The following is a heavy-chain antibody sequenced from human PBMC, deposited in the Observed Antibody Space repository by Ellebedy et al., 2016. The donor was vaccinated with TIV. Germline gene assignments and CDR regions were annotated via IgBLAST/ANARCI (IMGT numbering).Heavy chain of an antibody. CDR1: GGSISSYY. CDR2: IYYSGST. V-gene: IGHV4-59*12. J-gene: IGHJ4*02. D-gene: IGHD5-12*01. Sequence: SETLSLTCTVSGGSISSYYWSWIRQPPGKGLEWIGYIYYSGSTNYNPSLKSRVTISVDKSKNQFSLKLSSVTAADTAVYYCARDRGYSGSDYWGQGTLVTVSS. CDR3: ARDRGYSGSDY.